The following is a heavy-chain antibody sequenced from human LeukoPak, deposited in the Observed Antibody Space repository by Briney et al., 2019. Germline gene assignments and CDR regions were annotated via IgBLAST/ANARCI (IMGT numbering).Heavy chain of an antibody. CDR3: ARAYCTTTSCYGRYFDY. CDR2: IYHGGSS. CDR1: GYSISSGYY. V-gene: IGHV4-38-2*01. D-gene: IGHD2-2*01. Sequence: SETLSLTCGVSGYSISSGYYWGWIRQPPGEGLEWIGSIYHGGSSYYNPSLKSRVTMSVDTSKNQFSLKPSSVTAADTAVYYCARAYCTTTSCYGRYFDYWGQGTLVTVSS. J-gene: IGHJ4*02.